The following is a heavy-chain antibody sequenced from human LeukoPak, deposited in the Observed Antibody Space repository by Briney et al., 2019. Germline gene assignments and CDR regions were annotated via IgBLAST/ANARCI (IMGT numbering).Heavy chain of an antibody. CDR1: GYTXTXLS. CDR2: FDPEDGET. D-gene: IGHD2-21*01. V-gene: IGHV1-24*01. CDR3: ATQGAYGNYFDY. J-gene: IGHJ4*02. Sequence: XVSCXXXGYTXTXLSMHXVRQAPGKGLEWMGGFDPEDGETIYAQKFQGRVTMTEDTSTDTAYMELSSLRSEDTAVYYCATQGAYGNYFDYWGQGTLVTVSS.